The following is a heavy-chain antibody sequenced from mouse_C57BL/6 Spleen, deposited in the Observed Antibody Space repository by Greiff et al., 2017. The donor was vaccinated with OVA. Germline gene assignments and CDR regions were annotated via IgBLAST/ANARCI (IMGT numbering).Heavy chain of an antibody. J-gene: IGHJ2*01. V-gene: IGHV14-3*01. CDR2: IDPANGNT. CDR1: GFNIKNTY. D-gene: IGHD1-1*01. Sequence: VQLQQSVAELVRPGASVKLSCTASGFNIKNTYMHWVKQRPEQGLEWIGRIDPANGNTKYAPKFQGKATITADTSSNTAYLQLSSRTSEYTAIYYGASGYYYDSSYGFDYWGQGTTLTVSS. CDR3: ASGYYYDSSYGFDY.